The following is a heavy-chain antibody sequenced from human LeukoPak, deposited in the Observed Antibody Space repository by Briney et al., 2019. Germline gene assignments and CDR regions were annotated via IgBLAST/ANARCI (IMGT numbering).Heavy chain of an antibody. J-gene: IGHJ2*01. Sequence: PSETLSLTCTVSGGSISGYYWTWVRRPPGKGLEWVGAIYSTGSTNYNASLKSRVTISLDTSKNQFSLKLSSVTAADTAVYYCARVETSRYWYFDLWGRGTLVTVSS. CDR2: IYSTGST. V-gene: IGHV4-59*01. CDR1: GGSISGYY. D-gene: IGHD3-3*01. CDR3: ARVETSRYWYFDL.